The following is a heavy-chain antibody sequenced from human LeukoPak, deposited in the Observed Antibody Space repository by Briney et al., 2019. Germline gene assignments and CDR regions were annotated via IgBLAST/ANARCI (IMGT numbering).Heavy chain of an antibody. V-gene: IGHV4-59*08. Sequence: SETLSLTCTVSGGSISSYYWSWIRQPPGKGLEWIGYIYYSGSTNYNPSLKSRVTISVDTSKNQFSLKLSSVTAVDTAVYYCASGKPDYGDLGYYGMDVWGQGTTVTVSS. J-gene: IGHJ6*02. D-gene: IGHD4-17*01. CDR2: IYYSGST. CDR1: GGSISSYY. CDR3: ASGKPDYGDLGYYGMDV.